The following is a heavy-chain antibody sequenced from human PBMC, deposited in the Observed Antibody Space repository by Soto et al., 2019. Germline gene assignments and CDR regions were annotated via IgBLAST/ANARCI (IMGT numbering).Heavy chain of an antibody. J-gene: IGHJ6*02. CDR1: GYIFVNYG. D-gene: IGHD3-16*01. Sequence: QVQLVQPGDEVKKPGASVKVSCKASGYIFVNYGIALVRQAPGQGLEWMGWISPYTGNTHSATKIQGRLTMTTETTTRTAYMDMGSLKSGDPTLYYWVMVDYYVTPTPQDVWGQGTTVTVSS. V-gene: IGHV1-18*01. CDR3: VMVDYYVTPTPQDV. CDR2: ISPYTGNT.